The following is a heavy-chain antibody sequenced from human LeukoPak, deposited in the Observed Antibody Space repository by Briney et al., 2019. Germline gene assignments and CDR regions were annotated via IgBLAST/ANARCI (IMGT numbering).Heavy chain of an antibody. CDR2: IIPIFGTA. CDR3: ARGVIADYYYYGMDV. Sequence: GASVKVSCKASGGTFSSYAISWVRQATGQGLEWMGGIIPIFGTANYAQKFQGRVTITADESTSTAYMELSSLRSEDTAVYYCARGVIADYYYYGMDVWGQGTTVTVSS. D-gene: IGHD3-16*02. V-gene: IGHV1-69*13. CDR1: GGTFSSYA. J-gene: IGHJ6*02.